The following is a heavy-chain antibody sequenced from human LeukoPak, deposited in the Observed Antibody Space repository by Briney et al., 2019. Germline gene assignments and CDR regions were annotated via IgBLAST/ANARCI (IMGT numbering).Heavy chain of an antibody. Sequence: KPSETLSLTCTVSGGSISSYYWSWLRQPPGKGLEWIGYIYYSGSTNYSPSLKSRVTISVDTSNNQLSLKLSSVTAADTAVYYCARVRRSAVAGLWLDYWGQGTLVTVSS. CDR2: IYYSGST. V-gene: IGHV4-59*01. CDR3: ARVRRSAVAGLWLDY. CDR1: GGSISSYY. D-gene: IGHD6-19*01. J-gene: IGHJ4*02.